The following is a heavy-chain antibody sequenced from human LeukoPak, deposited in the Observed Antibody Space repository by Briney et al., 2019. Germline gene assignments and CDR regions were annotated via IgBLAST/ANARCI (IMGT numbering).Heavy chain of an antibody. CDR3: ASPIAVAGAFDI. J-gene: IGHJ3*02. CDR1: GLTFSSYA. D-gene: IGHD6-19*01. V-gene: IGHV3-30*04. Sequence: GGSLRLSCAASGLTFSSYAMHWVRQAPGKGLEWVAVISYDGSNKYYADSVKGRFTISRDNSKNTLYLQMNSLRAEDTAVYYCASPIAVAGAFDIWGQGTMVTVSS. CDR2: ISYDGSNK.